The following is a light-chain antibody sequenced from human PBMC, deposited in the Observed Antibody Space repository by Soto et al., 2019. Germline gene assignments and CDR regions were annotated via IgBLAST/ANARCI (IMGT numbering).Light chain of an antibody. CDR1: QSISSW. CDR2: DAS. J-gene: IGKJ1*01. V-gene: IGKV1-5*01. CDR3: QQYNSYSLT. Sequence: DIQMTQSPSTLSASVGDRLTITCRASQSISSWLAWYQQKPGKXPKXLIYDASSLESGVPSRFSGSGSGTEFTLTISSLQPDEFATYYCQQYNSYSLTFGQGT.